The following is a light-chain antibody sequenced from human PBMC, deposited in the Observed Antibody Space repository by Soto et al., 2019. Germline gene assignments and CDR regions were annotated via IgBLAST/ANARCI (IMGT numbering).Light chain of an antibody. Sequence: DIVMTQSPLSLPVTPGEPASISCRSSQSLLNSNGYNYLDWYLQKPGQPPQLLISLGSNRASGVPDRFSGSGSGTDFTLKIITVEAEDVGVYYCMQTLQSPATFGGGTKVEIK. CDR3: MQTLQSPAT. V-gene: IGKV2-28*01. CDR2: LGS. CDR1: QSLLNSNGYNY. J-gene: IGKJ4*01.